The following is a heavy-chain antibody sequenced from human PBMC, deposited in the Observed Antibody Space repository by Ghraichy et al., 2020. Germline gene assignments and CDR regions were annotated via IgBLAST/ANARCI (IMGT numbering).Heavy chain of an antibody. CDR1: GFTFSNYG. V-gene: IGHV3-30*03. CDR3: ATLRRSCTTHICPRGYYFDY. D-gene: IGHD2-8*01. CDR2: ISYDGSNK. Sequence: GESLNISCAASGFTFSNYGMHWVRQAPGKGLGWVAIISYDGSNKYYPDSVKGRFTISRDNSKNTLYLQMNSLRAEDTAVYFCATLRRSCTTHICPRGYYFDYWVQGTLVTVSS. J-gene: IGHJ4*02.